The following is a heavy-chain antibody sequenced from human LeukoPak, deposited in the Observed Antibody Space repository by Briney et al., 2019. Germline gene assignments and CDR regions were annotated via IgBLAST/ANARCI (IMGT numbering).Heavy chain of an antibody. CDR2: IDPSDSYT. CDR3: ARTQSRYFDDY. CDR1: GSTFASYW. Sequence: PGESLKISCQRSGSTFASYWISWVRQLPGKGLEWMGKIDPSDSYTTYSPSFQGHVTISADKSISTSYLQWSSLKASDTAMYYCARTQSRYFDDYWGRGTLVTVSS. D-gene: IGHD3-9*01. J-gene: IGHJ4*02. V-gene: IGHV5-10-1*01.